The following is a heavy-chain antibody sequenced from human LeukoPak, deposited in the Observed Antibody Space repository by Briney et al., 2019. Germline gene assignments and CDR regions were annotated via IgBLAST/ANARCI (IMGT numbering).Heavy chain of an antibody. J-gene: IGHJ6*03. CDR3: ARGCSGGSCYSDYYYYYMDV. CDR1: GYTFTSYG. D-gene: IGHD2-15*01. V-gene: IGHV1-18*01. Sequence: GASVKVSCKASGYTFTSYGISWVRQAPGQGLEWMGWISAYNGNTNYAQKLQGRVTMTTDTSTSTAYMELRSLRSDDTAVYYCARGCSGGSCYSDYYYYYMDVWGKGTTVTIS. CDR2: ISAYNGNT.